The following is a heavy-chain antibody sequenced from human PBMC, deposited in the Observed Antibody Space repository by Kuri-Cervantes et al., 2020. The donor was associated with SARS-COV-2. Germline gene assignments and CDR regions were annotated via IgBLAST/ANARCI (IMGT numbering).Heavy chain of an antibody. V-gene: IGHV4-30-4*08. Sequence: WVRQPPGKGLEWIGYIYYSGSTYYNPSLKSRVTISVDTSKNQFSLKLSSVTAADTAVYYCARATSTQKYSGSYLLGWFDPWGQGTLVTVSS. CDR3: ARATSTQKYSGSYLLGWFDP. D-gene: IGHD1-26*01. CDR2: IYYSGST. J-gene: IGHJ5*02.